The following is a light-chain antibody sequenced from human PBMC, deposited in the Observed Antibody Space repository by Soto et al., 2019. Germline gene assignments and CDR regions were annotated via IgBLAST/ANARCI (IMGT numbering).Light chain of an antibody. J-gene: IGLJ3*02. CDR3: SSYTTSTTWV. CDR2: EVS. V-gene: IGLV2-14*01. Sequence: QSALTQPASVSGSPGQSIAISCTGTNSDVGGYNYVSWYQHHPGKAPKLMIYEVSNRPSGVSNRFSGSKSGNTASLTISGLQAEDEDDYYCSSYTTSTTWVFGGGTKLTVL. CDR1: NSDVGGYNY.